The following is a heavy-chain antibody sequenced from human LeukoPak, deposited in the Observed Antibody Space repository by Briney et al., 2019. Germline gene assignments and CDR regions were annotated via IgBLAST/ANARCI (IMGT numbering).Heavy chain of an antibody. CDR3: ARVHSSSGGNAFDI. Sequence: GGSLRLSCAASGFTFSSYWMSWVRQAPGKGLEWVANIKQDGSEKYYVDSVKGRFTISRDNAKNSLYLQMNSLRAEDTAVYYCARVHSSSGGNAFDIWGQGTMVTVSS. D-gene: IGHD3-22*01. J-gene: IGHJ3*02. CDR1: GFTFSSYW. CDR2: IKQDGSEK. V-gene: IGHV3-7*01.